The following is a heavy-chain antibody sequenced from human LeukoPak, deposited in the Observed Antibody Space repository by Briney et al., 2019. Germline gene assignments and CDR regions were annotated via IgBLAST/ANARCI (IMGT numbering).Heavy chain of an antibody. CDR1: GGSISSGDYY. D-gene: IGHD3-9*01. Sequence: SQTLSLTCTVSGGSISSGDYYWSWIRQPPGKGLEWIGYIYYSGSTYYNPSLKSRVTISVDTSKNQFSLKLSSVTAADTAVYYCARDLKPRGYCYYMDVWGKGTTVTVSS. CDR3: ARDLKPRGYCYYMDV. V-gene: IGHV4-30-4*08. CDR2: IYYSGST. J-gene: IGHJ6*03.